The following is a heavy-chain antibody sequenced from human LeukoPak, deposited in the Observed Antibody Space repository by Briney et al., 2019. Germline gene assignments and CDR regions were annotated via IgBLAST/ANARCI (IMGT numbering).Heavy chain of an antibody. CDR1: GFTFSTNW. Sequence: PGGSLRISCAASGFTFSTNWLHWVGQVPATGLSWVSRIGTDGGSTSYADSVRGRFTISRDNAKNTLYLQMNSLRAEDTAVYYCARVGGSPYFDYWGQGSLVTVSS. CDR3: ARVGGSPYFDY. V-gene: IGHV3-74*01. J-gene: IGHJ4*02. CDR2: IGTDGGST. D-gene: IGHD1-26*01.